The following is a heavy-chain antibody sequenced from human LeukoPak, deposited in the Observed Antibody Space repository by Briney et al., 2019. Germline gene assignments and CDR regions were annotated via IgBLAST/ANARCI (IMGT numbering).Heavy chain of an antibody. D-gene: IGHD3-22*01. CDR3: ARFGSSYYDSSGYFMSFDH. V-gene: IGHV1-69*05. CDR2: IIPIFGTA. Sequence: ASVKVSCKASGYTFTSYDINWVRQATGQGLEWMGGIIPIFGTANYAQKFQGRVTITTDESTSTAYMELSSLRSEDTAVYYCARFGSSYYDSSGYFMSFDHWGQGTLVTVSS. J-gene: IGHJ4*02. CDR1: GYTFTSYD.